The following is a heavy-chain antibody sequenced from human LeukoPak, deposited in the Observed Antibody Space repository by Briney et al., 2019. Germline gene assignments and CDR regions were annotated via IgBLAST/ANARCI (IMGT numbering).Heavy chain of an antibody. CDR2: INPNSGGT. J-gene: IGHJ4*02. Sequence: ASVNVSCKASGYTFTGYYMHWVRQAPGQGLEWMGWINPNSGGTNYTQKFQGWVTMTRDTSISTAYMELRRLRSDDTAVYYCARNRARYSRSSDYWGQGTLVTVS. D-gene: IGHD6-6*01. CDR3: ARNRARYSRSSDY. V-gene: IGHV1-2*04. CDR1: GYTFTGYY.